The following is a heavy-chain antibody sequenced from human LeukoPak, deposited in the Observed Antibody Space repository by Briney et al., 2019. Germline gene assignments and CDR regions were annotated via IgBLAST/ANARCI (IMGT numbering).Heavy chain of an antibody. D-gene: IGHD5-24*01. Sequence: ASVKVSCKASGGTFSSYAISWVRQAPGQGLEWMGGIIPIFGTANYAQKFQGRVTITADEFTSTAYMELSSLRSEDTAVYYCARDRPRLRDGYNWEGWFDPWGQGTLVTVSS. CDR2: IIPIFGTA. CDR3: ARDRPRLRDGYNWEGWFDP. CDR1: GGTFSSYA. J-gene: IGHJ5*02. V-gene: IGHV1-69*13.